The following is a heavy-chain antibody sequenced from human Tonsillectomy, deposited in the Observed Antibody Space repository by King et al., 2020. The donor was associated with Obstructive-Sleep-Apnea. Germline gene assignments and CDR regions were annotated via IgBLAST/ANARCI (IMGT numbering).Heavy chain of an antibody. V-gene: IGHV3-13*04. CDR2: SGTGGEI. Sequence: VQLVESGGGLVQPGGSLRLSCVASGFSFSLYDMHWVRQPTGKGLEWVSVSGTGGEIYYADSVKGRFSISRENAKKSLYLQMNSLKVEDTAVYYCVRGGSASSEGEFDYWGQGILVTVSS. J-gene: IGHJ4*02. CDR1: GFSFSLYD. D-gene: IGHD3-16*01. CDR3: VRGGSASSEGEFDY.